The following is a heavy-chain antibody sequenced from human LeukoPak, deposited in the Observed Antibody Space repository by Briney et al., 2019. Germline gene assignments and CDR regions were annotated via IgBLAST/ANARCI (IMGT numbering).Heavy chain of an antibody. J-gene: IGHJ4*02. CDR1: GFTFSSYA. D-gene: IGHD3-9*01. CDR2: ISYDGSNK. Sequence: GGSLRLSCAASGFTFSSYAMHWVRQAPGKGLEWVAVISYDGSNKYYADSVKGRFTISRDNSKNTLYLQMNSLRAEDTAVYYCASGLEGSYYDIFMDVDYWGQGTLVTVSS. V-gene: IGHV3-30*04. CDR3: ASGLEGSYYDIFMDVDY.